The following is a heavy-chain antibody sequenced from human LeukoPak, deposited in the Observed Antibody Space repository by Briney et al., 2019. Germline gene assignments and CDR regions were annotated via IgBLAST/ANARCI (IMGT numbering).Heavy chain of an antibody. D-gene: IGHD1-26*01. Sequence: SETLSLTCTVSGGSISSGDYYWSWIRQPPGKGPEWIGYIYYSGSTYYNPSLKSRVTISVDTSKNQFSLKLSSVTAADTAVYYCARARGSFEGAFDIWGQGTMVTVSS. J-gene: IGHJ3*02. V-gene: IGHV4-30-4*08. CDR1: GGSISSGDYY. CDR2: IYYSGST. CDR3: ARARGSFEGAFDI.